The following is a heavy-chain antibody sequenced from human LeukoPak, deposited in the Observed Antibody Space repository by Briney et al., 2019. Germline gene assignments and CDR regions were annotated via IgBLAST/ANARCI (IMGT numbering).Heavy chain of an antibody. V-gene: IGHV1-69*04. Sequence: SVKVSCKASGGTFSSYAISWVRQAIGQGLEWMGRIIPILGIANYAQEFQGRVTITADKSTSTAYMELSSLRSEDTAVYYCARDGELSVYWGQGTLVTVSS. J-gene: IGHJ4*02. CDR1: GGTFSSYA. D-gene: IGHD1-7*01. CDR3: ARDGELSVY. CDR2: IIPILGIA.